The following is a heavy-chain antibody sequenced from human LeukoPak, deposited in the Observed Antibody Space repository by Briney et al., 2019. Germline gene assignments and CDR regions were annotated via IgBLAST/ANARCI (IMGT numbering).Heavy chain of an antibody. CDR2: IRDSGSST. D-gene: IGHD3-22*01. CDR3: ARDHDSSGYYRYYFDY. V-gene: IGHV3-23*01. J-gene: IGHJ4*02. Sequence: GGALRLSCAASGFTFSSYAMSWVRQAPGKGLEWVSAIRDSGSSTHYADSVKGRFTIPRDTSKNMVYLQMNSLRAEDTAVYYCARDHDSSGYYRYYFDYWGQGTLVTVSS. CDR1: GFTFSSYA.